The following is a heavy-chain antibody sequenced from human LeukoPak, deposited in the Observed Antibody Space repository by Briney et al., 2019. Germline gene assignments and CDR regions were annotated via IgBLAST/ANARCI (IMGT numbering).Heavy chain of an antibody. D-gene: IGHD2-2*01. CDR2: INHSGST. CDR3: ARRGDRRYCSSTSCRVLDG. CDR1: GGSFSGYY. Sequence: SETLSLTCAVYGGSFSGYYRSWIRQPPGKGLEWIGEINHSGSTNYNPSLKSRVTISVDTSKNQFSLKLSSVTAADTAVYYCARRGDRRYCSSTSCRVLDGWGQGTLVTVSS. V-gene: IGHV4-34*01. J-gene: IGHJ4*02.